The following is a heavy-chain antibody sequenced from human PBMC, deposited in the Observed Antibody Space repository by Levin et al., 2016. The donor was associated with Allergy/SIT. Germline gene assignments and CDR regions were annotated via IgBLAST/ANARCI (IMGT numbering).Heavy chain of an antibody. J-gene: IGHJ5*02. CDR3: ARTDSSGYLGWFDP. D-gene: IGHD3-22*01. Sequence: WVRQAPGQGLEWMGWISAYNGNTNYAQKLQGRVTMTTDTSTSTAYMELRSLRSDDTAVYYCARTDSSGYLGWFDPWGQGTLVTVSS. CDR2: ISAYNGNT. V-gene: IGHV1-18*01.